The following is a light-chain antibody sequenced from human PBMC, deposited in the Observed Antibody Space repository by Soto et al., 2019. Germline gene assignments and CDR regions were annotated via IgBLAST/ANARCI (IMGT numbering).Light chain of an antibody. CDR2: AAS. Sequence: DIQMTQSPSALSASIGDRVTITCRASQSISIWLAWYQQKPGKAPKLLIYAASCLESGVPSRFSGSGSGTEFTLTISSLQPDDFATYYCHHYNTYSTFGQGTRVDVK. CDR3: HHYNTYST. J-gene: IGKJ1*01. CDR1: QSISIW. V-gene: IGKV1-5*03.